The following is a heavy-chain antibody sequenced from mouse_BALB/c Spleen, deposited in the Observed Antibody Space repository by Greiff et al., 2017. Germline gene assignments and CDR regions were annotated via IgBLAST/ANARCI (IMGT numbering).Heavy chain of an antibody. D-gene: IGHD2-3*01. J-gene: IGHJ4*01. Sequence: VQVVESGAELVRPGTSVKVSCKASGYAFTNYLIEWVKQRPGQGLEWIGVINPGSGGTNYNEKFKGKATLTADKSSSTAYMQLSSLTSDDSAVYFCARGGGYDGHYYAMDYWGQGTSVTVSS. CDR3: ARGGGYDGHYYAMDY. CDR2: INPGSGGT. CDR1: GYAFTNYL. V-gene: IGHV1-54*01.